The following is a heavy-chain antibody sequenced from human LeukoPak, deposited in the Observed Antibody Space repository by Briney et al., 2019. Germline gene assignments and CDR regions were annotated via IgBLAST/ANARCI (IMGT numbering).Heavy chain of an antibody. CDR2: ISSSSSYI. CDR3: ARDDSGAFDI. J-gene: IGHJ3*02. CDR1: GFTFSSYS. V-gene: IGHV3-21*01. Sequence: GGSLRLSCAASGFTFSSYSMNWVRQAPGKGLEWVSSISSSSSYIYYADSVKGRFTISRDNAKNSLYLQMNSLRAEDAAVYYCARDDSGAFDIWGQGTMVTVSS. D-gene: IGHD1-26*01.